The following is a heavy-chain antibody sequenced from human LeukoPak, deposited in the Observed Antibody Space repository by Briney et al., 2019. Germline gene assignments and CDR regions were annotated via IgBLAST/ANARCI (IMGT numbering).Heavy chain of an antibody. D-gene: IGHD3-3*01. J-gene: IGHJ4*02. CDR1: GGSLSSGGYH. CDR3: ARSRETIFGVGYYFDY. V-gene: IGHV4-30-2*01. CDR2: IYHSGST. Sequence: SETLSLTCTVSGGSLSSGGYHWSWIQQPPGKGLEWIGYIYHSGSTYYNPSLKSRVTISVDRSKNQFSLKLSSVTAADTAVYYCARSRETIFGVGYYFDYWGQGTLVTVSS.